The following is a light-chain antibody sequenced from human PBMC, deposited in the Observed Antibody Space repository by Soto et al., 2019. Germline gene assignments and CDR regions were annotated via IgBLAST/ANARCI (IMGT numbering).Light chain of an antibody. CDR2: KAS. Sequence: DIQMTQSPSTLSASVGDRVTITCRASQDINIWLAWYQQKPGKAPKLLIYKASTLERGVPSRFIGSGSGTDVTLAISSRQPDDFATYYCQQYSRDSNTCGQGNRLDIK. CDR3: QQYSRDSNT. J-gene: IGKJ2*01. V-gene: IGKV1-5*03. CDR1: QDINIW.